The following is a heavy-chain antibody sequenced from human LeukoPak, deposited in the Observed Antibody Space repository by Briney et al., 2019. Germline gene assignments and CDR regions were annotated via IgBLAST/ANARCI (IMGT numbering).Heavy chain of an antibody. D-gene: IGHD4-11*01. V-gene: IGHV1-58*01. CDR2: IVVGSGNT. CDR1: GFTFTSSA. J-gene: IGHJ4*02. CDR3: AASRDYSNLQFDY. Sequence: SVKVSCKASGFTFTSSAVQWVRQARGQCLEWIGWIVVGSGNTNYAQKFQERVTITRDMSTSTAYMELSSLRSEDTAVYYCAASRDYSNLQFDYWGQGTLVTVSS.